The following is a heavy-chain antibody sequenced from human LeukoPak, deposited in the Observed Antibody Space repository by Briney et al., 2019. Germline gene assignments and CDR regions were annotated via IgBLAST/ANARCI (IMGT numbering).Heavy chain of an antibody. D-gene: IGHD5-18*01. Sequence: SETLSLTCAVYGGSFSGYYWSWIRQPPGKGLEWIGEINHSGSTNYNPSLKSRVTISVDTSKNQFSLKLSSVSAADTAAYYCARWGPNGYSYERYYYYGMDVWGQGTTVTVSS. V-gene: IGHV4-34*01. CDR1: GGSFSGYY. J-gene: IGHJ6*02. CDR2: INHSGST. CDR3: ARWGPNGYSYERYYYYGMDV.